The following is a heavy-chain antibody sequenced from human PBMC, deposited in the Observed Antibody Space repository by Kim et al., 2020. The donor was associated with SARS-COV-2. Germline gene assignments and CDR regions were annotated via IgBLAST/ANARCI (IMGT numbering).Heavy chain of an antibody. CDR3: ATSIPSVFGYYYGMDV. CDR2: INHSGST. D-gene: IGHD3-3*01. J-gene: IGHJ6*02. Sequence: SETLSLTCAVYGGSFSGYYWSWIRQPPGKGLEWIGEINHSGSTNYNPSLKSRVTISVDTSKNQFSLKLSSVTAADTAVYYCATSIPSVFGYYYGMDVWGQGTTVTVSS. CDR1: GGSFSGYY. V-gene: IGHV4-34*01.